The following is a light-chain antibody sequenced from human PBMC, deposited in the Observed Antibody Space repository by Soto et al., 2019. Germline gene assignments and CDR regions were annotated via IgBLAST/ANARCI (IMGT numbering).Light chain of an antibody. J-gene: IGKJ1*01. CDR2: AAS. CDR3: QQNYRNTPWT. Sequence: DIQMTQSPSSLSASIGETVTFTCRASQSISRYLNWYQQKPGKAPTLLISAASSLERGVPLRFSGGGSGTEFTLTISSLQPEDFATYYCQQNYRNTPWTFGQGTKVDIK. V-gene: IGKV1-39*01. CDR1: QSISRY.